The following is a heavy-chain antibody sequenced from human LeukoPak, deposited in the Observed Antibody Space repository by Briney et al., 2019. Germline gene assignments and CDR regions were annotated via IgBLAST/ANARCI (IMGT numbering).Heavy chain of an antibody. V-gene: IGHV3-23*01. CDR3: AKGLERESRLDS. Sequence: GGSLRLSCVASGFTFSTFAMIWVRQPPGKGLEWVSSIFPSGGEIHYADSVRGRFTISRDNSKNTLYLQMNSLRAEDTALYYCAKGLERESRLDSWGQGTLVTVSS. J-gene: IGHJ4*02. D-gene: IGHD1-1*01. CDR1: GFTFSTFA. CDR2: IFPSGGEI.